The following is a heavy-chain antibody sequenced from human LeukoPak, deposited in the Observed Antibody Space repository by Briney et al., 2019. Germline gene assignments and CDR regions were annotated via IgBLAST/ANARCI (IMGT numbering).Heavy chain of an antibody. CDR3: ARDQTPYYDILTGLGYYYGMDV. J-gene: IGHJ6*02. CDR2: IYSGGST. CDR1: GFTVSSNY. D-gene: IGHD3-9*01. V-gene: IGHV3-53*01. Sequence: GGSLRLSCAASGFTVSSNYMSWVRQAPGKGLEWVSVIYSGGSTYYADSVKGRFTISRDNSKNTLYLQMNSLRAEDTAVCYCARDQTPYYDILTGLGYYYGMDVWGQGTTVTVSS.